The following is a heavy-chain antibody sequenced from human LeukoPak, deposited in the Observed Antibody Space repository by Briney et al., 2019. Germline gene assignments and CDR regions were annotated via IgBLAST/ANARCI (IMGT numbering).Heavy chain of an antibody. J-gene: IGHJ6*03. V-gene: IGHV3-66*01. CDR3: TRDAPYMDV. Sequence: PGGSLRLSCAASGFTVSSSYMSWVRQAPGKGLEWVSVIYSGGGTYYADSVKGRFTISRDNSKNILYLQMNSLIPEDTAVYYCTRDAPYMDVWGKGTTVTVSS. CDR2: IYSGGGT. CDR1: GFTVSSSY.